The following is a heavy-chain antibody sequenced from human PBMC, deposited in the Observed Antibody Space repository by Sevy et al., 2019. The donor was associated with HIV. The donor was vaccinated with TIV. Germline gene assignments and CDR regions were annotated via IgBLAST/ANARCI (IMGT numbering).Heavy chain of an antibody. D-gene: IGHD2-15*01. CDR3: ASGFEYCRGGRCHYYYYGMDV. CDR2: INHSGST. CDR1: AGSFSGYY. J-gene: IGHJ6*02. V-gene: IGHV4-34*01. Sequence: SETLSLTCAVYAGSFSGYYWSWIRQSPGKGLEWIGEINHSGSTNYKPSLKSRVTISADTSKKQFSLQLSFVTAADTALYYCASGFEYCRGGRCHYYYYGMDVWGQGTTVTVSS.